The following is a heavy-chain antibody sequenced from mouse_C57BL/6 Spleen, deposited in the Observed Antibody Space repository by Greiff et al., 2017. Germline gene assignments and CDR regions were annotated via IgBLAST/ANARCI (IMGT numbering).Heavy chain of an antibody. CDR2: INPNNGGT. V-gene: IGHV1-26*01. D-gene: IGHD2-1*01. J-gene: IGHJ3*01. CDR3: ARIYGNYGFAY. Sequence: EVQLQQSGPELVKPGASVKISCKASGYTFPDYYMNWVKQSHGKSLEWIGDINPNNGGTSYNQKFKGKATLTVDKSSSTAYMELRSLTAEDSAVYYCARIYGNYGFAYWGQGTLVTVSA. CDR1: GYTFPDYY.